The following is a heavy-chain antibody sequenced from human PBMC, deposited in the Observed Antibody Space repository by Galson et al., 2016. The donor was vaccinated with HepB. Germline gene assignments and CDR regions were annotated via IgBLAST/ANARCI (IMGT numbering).Heavy chain of an antibody. CDR1: GFTSSTDW. CDR2: IKEDGSEK. Sequence: ALRLSCAASGFTSSTDWMSWVRQAPGKGLEWVANIKEDGSEKYYVDYLKGRFTISRDNARNSLYLQMNSLRAEDTAVYYCARMCSGGSCYSYWGQGTLVTVSS. D-gene: IGHD2-15*01. J-gene: IGHJ4*02. V-gene: IGHV3-7*01. CDR3: ARMCSGGSCYSY.